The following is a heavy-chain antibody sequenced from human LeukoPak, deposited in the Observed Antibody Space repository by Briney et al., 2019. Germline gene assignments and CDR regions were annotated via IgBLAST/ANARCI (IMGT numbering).Heavy chain of an antibody. V-gene: IGHV4-59*01. CDR3: ARDRQYSFDY. Sequence: KPSETLSLTCAVYGGSFSCYYWSWSRQPPGKGLEWIGYIYYSGSTNYNPSLKSRVTISVDTSNNQFSLKLSSVTAADTAVYYCARDRQYSFDYWGQGTLVTVSS. CDR2: IYYSGST. CDR1: GGSFSCYY. J-gene: IGHJ4*02. D-gene: IGHD6-6*01.